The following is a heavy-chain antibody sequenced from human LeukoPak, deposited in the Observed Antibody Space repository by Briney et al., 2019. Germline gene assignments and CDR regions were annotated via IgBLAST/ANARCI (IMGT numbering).Heavy chain of an antibody. D-gene: IGHD1-26*01. CDR3: ARGGGSYYQDY. J-gene: IGHJ4*02. CDR2: INHSGSA. CDR1: GGSFSDYY. Sequence: SETLSLTCAVYGGSFSDYYWSWIRQPPEKGLEWIGEINHSGSANYNPSLKSRVTLSVDTSKNQFSLKLNSVTAADTAVYYCARGGGSYYQDYWGQGALVTVSS. V-gene: IGHV4-34*01.